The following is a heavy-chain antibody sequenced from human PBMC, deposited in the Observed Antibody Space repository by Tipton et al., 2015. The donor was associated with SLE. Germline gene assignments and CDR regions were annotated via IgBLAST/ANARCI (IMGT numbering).Heavy chain of an antibody. CDR2: ILYDGSNT. Sequence: SLRLSCAASGFTFSSYGMHWVRQAPGKGLEWVAFILYDGSNTYSADSLKGRFTISRDNSKNTLYLQMNSLRGEDTAVYYCAKEDRYYGMDLWGQGTTVTVSS. CDR3: AKEDRYYGMDL. CDR1: GFTFSSYG. J-gene: IGHJ6*02. V-gene: IGHV3-30*02.